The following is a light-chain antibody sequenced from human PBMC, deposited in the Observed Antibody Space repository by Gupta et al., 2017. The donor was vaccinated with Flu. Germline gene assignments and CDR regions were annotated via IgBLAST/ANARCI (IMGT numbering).Light chain of an antibody. J-gene: IGKJ1*01. CDR3: QQCESEPPRT. CDR1: RSSLSSSNNKTY. V-gene: IGKV4-1*01. Sequence: IVMTESPDSLPVSLGERATISCKSSRSSLSSSNNKTYLAWYQQKPGQPPSLLIYWGSTRESGIPDRFSGSGSGTDFTLTITSLQAEDVAVYYCQQCESEPPRTFGQGTKVEIK. CDR2: WGS.